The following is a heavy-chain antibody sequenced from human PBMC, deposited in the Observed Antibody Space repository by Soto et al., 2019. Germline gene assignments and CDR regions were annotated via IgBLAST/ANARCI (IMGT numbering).Heavy chain of an antibody. J-gene: IGHJ5*02. D-gene: IGHD3-22*01. Sequence: QVQLQESGPGLVKPSQTLSLTCTVSGGSISSGGYYWSWIRQHPGKGLEWIGYIYYSGSTYYNPSLKSRVTISVDTSKNQFSLKLSSVTAADTAVYYCARGNPALSHYYDSSGYCERFDPWGQGTLVTVSS. CDR1: GGSISSGGYY. V-gene: IGHV4-31*03. CDR3: ARGNPALSHYYDSSGYCERFDP. CDR2: IYYSGST.